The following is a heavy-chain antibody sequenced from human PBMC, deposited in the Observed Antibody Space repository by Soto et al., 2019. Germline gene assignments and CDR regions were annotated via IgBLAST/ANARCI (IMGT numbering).Heavy chain of an antibody. CDR1: GGTFSGYY. D-gene: IGHD3-10*01. J-gene: IGHJ4*02. CDR3: ARATRYGSGNYYLYYFDY. V-gene: IGHV4-34*09. CDR2: INHSGST. Sequence: SETLSLTCAVYGGTFSGYYWSWIRQPPGKGLEWIGEINHSGSTYYNPSLKSRVTISVDTSKNQFSLKLSSVTAADTAVYYCARATRYGSGNYYLYYFDYWGQGTLVTVSS.